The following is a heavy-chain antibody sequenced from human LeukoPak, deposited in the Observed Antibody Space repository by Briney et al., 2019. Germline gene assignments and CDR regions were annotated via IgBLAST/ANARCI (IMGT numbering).Heavy chain of an antibody. CDR3: ARDGPTYYNSSWEAFDV. Sequence: GGSLRLSCAASGFTFSRSAVHWVRRAPGKGLEWVSVISDDGLNKYYGDSVRSRFTISRDNSKNTLYLQLNSLTPEDTAMYYCARDGPTYYNSSWEAFDVWGQGTLVTVSS. J-gene: IGHJ3*01. CDR2: ISDDGLNK. V-gene: IGHV3-30*04. D-gene: IGHD3-22*01. CDR1: GFTFSRSA.